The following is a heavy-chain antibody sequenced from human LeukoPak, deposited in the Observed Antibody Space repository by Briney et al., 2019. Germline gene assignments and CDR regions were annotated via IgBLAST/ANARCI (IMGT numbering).Heavy chain of an antibody. V-gene: IGHV1-18*01. CDR3: ARDGDSSGYYPSDY. CDR2: ISAYNGNT. Sequence: ASVKVSCKASGYTFTSYGISWVRQAPGQGLEWMGWISAYNGNTNYAQKLQGRVTMTTDTSTSTAYMGLRSLRSDDTAVYYCARDGDSSGYYPSDYWGQGTLVTVSS. J-gene: IGHJ4*02. CDR1: GYTFTSYG. D-gene: IGHD3-22*01.